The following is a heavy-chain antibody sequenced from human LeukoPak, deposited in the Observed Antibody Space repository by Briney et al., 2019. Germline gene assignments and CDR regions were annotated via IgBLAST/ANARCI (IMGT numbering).Heavy chain of an antibody. CDR3: ANSVIRGAPHS. Sequence: RASVTVSCKASGNIFIDYYMHWVRQAPGQGLEWMGRINPNSGGTYYAQKFQGRVTMTRDTSISTAYMELSRLTSDDTAVYYCANSVIRGAPHSWGQGTLITVSS. CDR1: GNIFIDYY. V-gene: IGHV1-2*06. J-gene: IGHJ4*02. CDR2: INPNSGGT. D-gene: IGHD3-10*01.